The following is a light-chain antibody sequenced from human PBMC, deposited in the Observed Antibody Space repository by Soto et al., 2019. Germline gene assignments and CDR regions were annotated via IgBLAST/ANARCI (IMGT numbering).Light chain of an antibody. CDR1: SSDVGAYNY. Sequence: QSVLTQPASVSGSPGQSITISCTGTSSDVGAYNYVSWYQHHPGKAPKLMIYDVTNRPSGVSNRFSGSKSGNTASLNISGLQAEDEADYYCSSYTTTSTYVFGTGTQLTVL. V-gene: IGLV2-14*03. CDR2: DVT. J-gene: IGLJ1*01. CDR3: SSYTTTSTYV.